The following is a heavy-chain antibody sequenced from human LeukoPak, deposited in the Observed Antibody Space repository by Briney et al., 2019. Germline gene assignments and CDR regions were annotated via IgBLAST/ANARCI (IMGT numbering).Heavy chain of an antibody. D-gene: IGHD6-13*01. J-gene: IGHJ4*02. V-gene: IGHV5-51*01. Sequence: GESLKISCTSSGYSLTTYWIGWVRQMPGKGLEWMGIIYPGDSDTRYSPSFQGQVTISADKSISTAYLQWSSLKASDTAMYYCARSESSWYATPPDYWGQGTLVTVSS. CDR3: ARSESSWYATPPDY. CDR1: GYSLTTYW. CDR2: IYPGDSDT.